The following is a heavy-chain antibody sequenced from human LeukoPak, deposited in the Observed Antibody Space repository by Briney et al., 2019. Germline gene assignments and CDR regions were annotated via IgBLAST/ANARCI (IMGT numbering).Heavy chain of an antibody. Sequence: SETLSLTCAVYGGSFSGYYWSWIRQPPGKGLEWIGEINHSGSTNYNPSLKSRVTISVDTSKNQFSLKLSSVTAADTAVYYCARHYYDSSGRFDPWGQGTLVTVSS. D-gene: IGHD3-22*01. CDR1: GGSFSGYY. V-gene: IGHV4-34*01. CDR2: INHSGST. J-gene: IGHJ5*02. CDR3: ARHYYDSSGRFDP.